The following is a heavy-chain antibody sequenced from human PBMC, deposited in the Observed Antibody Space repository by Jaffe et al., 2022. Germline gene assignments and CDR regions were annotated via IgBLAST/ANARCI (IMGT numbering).Heavy chain of an antibody. CDR1: GFTFSDYN. J-gene: IGHJ3*02. D-gene: IGHD4-17*01. Sequence: QVQLVESGGGLVKPGGSLRLSCAASGFTFSDYNMAWIRQAPGKGLEWLSYVKTSGSPVYYGNSVKDRFTISRDNAKNSLYLQMNSLRAEDTAVYYCARRATVTASHSFDIWGQGTMVTVSS. CDR3: ARRATVTASHSFDI. V-gene: IGHV3-11*01. CDR2: VKTSGSPV.